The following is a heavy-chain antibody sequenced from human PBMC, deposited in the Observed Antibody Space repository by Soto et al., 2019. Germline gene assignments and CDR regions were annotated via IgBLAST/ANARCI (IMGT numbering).Heavy chain of an antibody. Sequence: QVQLVQSGAEVKKPGASVKVSCKASGYTFASYAISWMRQAPGQGLEWMGWISAYNGNTNYAQKLQGRVTMTTDTSTSTAYVELRSLRSDDTAVYYWARDPPPPDYWGQGTLVTVSS. CDR1: GYTFASYA. J-gene: IGHJ4*02. CDR3: ARDPPPPDY. CDR2: ISAYNGNT. V-gene: IGHV1-18*01.